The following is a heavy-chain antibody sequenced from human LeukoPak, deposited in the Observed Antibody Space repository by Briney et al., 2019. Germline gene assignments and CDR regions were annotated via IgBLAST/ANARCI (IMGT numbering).Heavy chain of an antibody. D-gene: IGHD6-13*01. V-gene: IGHV1-2*02. Sequence: ASVKVSCKASGGTFSSYAISWVRQAPGQGLEWMGWINPNSGGTNYAQKFQGRVTMTRDTSISTAYMELSRLRSDDTAVYYCARDVAAAGTGEYYYYYMDVWGKGTTVTVSS. CDR1: GGTFSSYA. J-gene: IGHJ6*03. CDR2: INPNSGGT. CDR3: ARDVAAAGTGEYYYYYMDV.